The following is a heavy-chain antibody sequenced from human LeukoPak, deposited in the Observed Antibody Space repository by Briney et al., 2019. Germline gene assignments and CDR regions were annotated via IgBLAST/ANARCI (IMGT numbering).Heavy chain of an antibody. CDR2: ISSSSSYI. CDR3: ARDPQSGSYDGDFDY. V-gene: IGHV3-21*06. CDR1: GFTFSSYS. D-gene: IGHD1-26*01. J-gene: IGHJ4*02. Sequence: GGSLRLSCAASGFTFSSYSMNWVRQAPGKGLEWVSSISSSSSYIYYADSVKGRFTISRDNAKNSLYLQMNSLRDEDTAVYYCARDPQSGSYDGDFDYWGQGTLVTVSS.